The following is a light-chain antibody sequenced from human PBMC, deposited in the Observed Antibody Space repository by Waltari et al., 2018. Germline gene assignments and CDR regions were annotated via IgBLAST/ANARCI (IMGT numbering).Light chain of an antibody. Sequence: QSVLTQPPSASGAPGQRVTIPCPGSSSNIGSNTVDWYQQLPGTAPKLLIYRDNQRPSGVPDRFSGSKSGTSASLAISGLQSDDEADYYCAAWDDSLNGLFGGGTKLTVL. CDR3: AAWDDSLNGL. V-gene: IGLV1-44*01. CDR1: SSNIGSNT. J-gene: IGLJ3*02. CDR2: RDN.